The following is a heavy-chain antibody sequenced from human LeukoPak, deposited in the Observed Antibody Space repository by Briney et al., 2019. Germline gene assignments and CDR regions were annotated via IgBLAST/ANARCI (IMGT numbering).Heavy chain of an antibody. J-gene: IGHJ6*03. CDR2: IDNDGHGI. CDR3: AAGGGWDPSFGVVTHIDV. Sequence: GGSLRLSCAASGFTFSGYWMHWVRQGPEKGLELVSRIDNDGHGIVYADSVKGRFTTSRDNAKNTLYLQMNSLRVEDTAVYYCAAGGGWDPSFGVVTHIDVWGKGTTVAVS. V-gene: IGHV3-74*01. CDR1: GFTFSGYW. D-gene: IGHD3-3*01.